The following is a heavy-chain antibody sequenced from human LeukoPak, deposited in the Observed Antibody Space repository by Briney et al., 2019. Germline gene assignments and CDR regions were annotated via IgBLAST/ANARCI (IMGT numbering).Heavy chain of an antibody. CDR2: INHSGST. J-gene: IGHJ6*02. V-gene: IGHV4-34*01. CDR3: ARVKSTDYYGSGSLYYYYGMGV. Sequence: SETLSLTCAVYGGSFSGYYWSWIRQPPGKGLEWIGEINHSGSTNYNPSLKSRVTISVDTSKNQFSLKLSSVTAADTAVYYCARVKSTDYYGSGSLYYYYGMGVWGQGTTVTVSS. D-gene: IGHD3-10*01. CDR1: GGSFSGYY.